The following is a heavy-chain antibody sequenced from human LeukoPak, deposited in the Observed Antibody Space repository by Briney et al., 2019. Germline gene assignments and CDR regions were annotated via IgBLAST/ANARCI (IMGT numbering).Heavy chain of an antibody. CDR2: ISAYNGNT. D-gene: IGHD6-13*01. V-gene: IGHV1-18*01. CDR1: GYTFTSFG. J-gene: IGHJ6*03. Sequence: ASVKVSCKASGYTFTSFGISWVRQAPGQGREWMGWISAYNGNTNYAQKLQGRVTVNTDTSTSTAYMELRSLRSDDTAVYYCARDNSSSSWYVKYYYYYYMDVWGKGTTVTVSS. CDR3: ARDNSSSSWYVKYYYYYYMDV.